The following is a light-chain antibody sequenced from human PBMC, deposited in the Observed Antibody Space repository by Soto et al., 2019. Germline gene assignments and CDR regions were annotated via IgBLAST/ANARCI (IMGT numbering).Light chain of an antibody. V-gene: IGLV2-14*01. CDR3: SSYTTSRAYV. J-gene: IGLJ1*01. CDR2: EVS. Sequence: QSALTQPASVSGSPGQSITISCTGTSSDVGAYNYVSWYQQQSGKAPKLMIHEVSNRPSGVSNRFSGSKSGNTASLTIFGLQAEDEADYYCSSYTTSRAYVFGIGTKLTVL. CDR1: SSDVGAYNY.